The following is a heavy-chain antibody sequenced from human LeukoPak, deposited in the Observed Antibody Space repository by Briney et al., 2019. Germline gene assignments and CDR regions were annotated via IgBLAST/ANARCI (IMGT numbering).Heavy chain of an antibody. CDR1: GFTFSSYW. V-gene: IGHV3-7*03. J-gene: IGHJ3*02. Sequence: GGSLRLSCAASGFTFSSYWMSWVRQAPGKGLEWVANIKQDGSEKYYVDSVKGRFTISRDNAKNSLYLQMNSLRAEDTAVYYCARNQGYCSSTSCYEGAFDIWGQGTMVTVSS. CDR3: ARNQGYCSSTSCYEGAFDI. CDR2: IKQDGSEK. D-gene: IGHD2-2*01.